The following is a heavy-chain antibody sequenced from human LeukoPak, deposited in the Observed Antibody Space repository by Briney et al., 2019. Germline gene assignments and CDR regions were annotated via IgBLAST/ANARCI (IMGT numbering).Heavy chain of an antibody. V-gene: IGHV4-39*01. CDR3: AVSYYYDSSGYYLSHDAFDI. Sequence: PSDTLSLTCTVSGGSISSSSYCWGWIRQPPGKGLEWIGSIYYSGSTYYNPSLKSRVTISVDTSKNQFSLKLSSVTAADTAVYYCAVSYYYDSSGYYLSHDAFDIWGQGTMVTVSS. CDR1: GGSISSSSYC. J-gene: IGHJ3*02. CDR2: IYYSGST. D-gene: IGHD3-22*01.